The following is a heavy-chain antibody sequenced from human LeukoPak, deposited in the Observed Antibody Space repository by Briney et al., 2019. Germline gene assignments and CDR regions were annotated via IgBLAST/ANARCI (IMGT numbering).Heavy chain of an antibody. D-gene: IGHD3-22*01. J-gene: IGHJ4*02. CDR3: ASTYYDSSGYLPYFDY. CDR2: INPSGGST. V-gene: IGHV1-46*01. Sequence: ASVKVSCKASGYTFTSYYMHWVRQAPGQGLEGMGIINPSGGSTSYAQKFQGRVTMTRDTSTSTVYMELSSLRSEDTAVYYCASTYYDSSGYLPYFDYWGQGTLVTVSS. CDR1: GYTFTSYY.